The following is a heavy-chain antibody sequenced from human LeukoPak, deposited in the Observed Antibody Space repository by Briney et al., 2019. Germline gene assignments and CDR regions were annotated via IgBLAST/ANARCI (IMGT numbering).Heavy chain of an antibody. J-gene: IGHJ4*02. V-gene: IGHV3-20*04. D-gene: IGHD3-22*01. CDR3: ARRQDYYDSSSYPY. CDR2: INWNGDGT. Sequence: PGGSLRLSCAATGFTFKDYGMHWVRHPPGKGLEWVSSINWNGDGTEYADSVKGRFTISRDNAKNSLYLQMNSLRAEDTAVYYCARRQDYYDSSSYPYWGQGTLVTVSS. CDR1: GFTFKDYG.